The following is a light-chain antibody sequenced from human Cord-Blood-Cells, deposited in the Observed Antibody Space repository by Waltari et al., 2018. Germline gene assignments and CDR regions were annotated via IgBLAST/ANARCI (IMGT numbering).Light chain of an antibody. CDR1: SSDGGGYNT. V-gene: IGLV2-14*01. CDR3: SSYTSSSTVV. Sequence: QSALTQPDSVSGSPGQSITISCTGTSSDGGGYNTVSWYQQYPGKAPKLMIYEVSNRPSGVSNRFSGSKSGNTASLTISGLQAEDEADYYCSSYTSSSTVVFGGGTKLTVL. J-gene: IGLJ2*01. CDR2: EVS.